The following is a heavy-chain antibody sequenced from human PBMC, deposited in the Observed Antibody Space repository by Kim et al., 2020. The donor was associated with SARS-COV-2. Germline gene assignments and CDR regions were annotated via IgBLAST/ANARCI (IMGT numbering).Heavy chain of an antibody. J-gene: IGHJ4*02. CDR1: GGSLIGYY. CDR3: ARALDSTGFYH. Sequence: SETLSLTCSVSGGSLIGYYWAWIRQTPGKGLEWIGEVTHGGSTNHSPSLKDRVSISVDMSKRQFSLNLASVTAADTAVYFCARALDSTGFYHWGQGTLVTVSS. V-gene: IGHV4-34*01. D-gene: IGHD3-22*01. CDR2: VTHGGST.